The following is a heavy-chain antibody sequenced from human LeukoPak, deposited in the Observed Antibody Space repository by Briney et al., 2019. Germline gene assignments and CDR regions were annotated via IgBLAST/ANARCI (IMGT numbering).Heavy chain of an antibody. CDR1: GGSISSYY. J-gene: IGHJ4*02. CDR3: ARVDSDTAMVDY. D-gene: IGHD5-18*01. CDR2: IYYSGST. V-gene: IGHV4-59*01. Sequence: PSETLSLTCTVSGGSISSYYWSWIRQPPGKGLEWIGYIYYSGSTNYNPSLKSRVTILVDTSKNQFSLKLSSVAAAATAVYYCARVDSDTAMVDYWGQGTLVTVSS.